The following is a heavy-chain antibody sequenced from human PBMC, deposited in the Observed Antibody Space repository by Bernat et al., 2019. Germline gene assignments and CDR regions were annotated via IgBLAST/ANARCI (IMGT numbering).Heavy chain of an antibody. D-gene: IGHD1-14*01. V-gene: IGHV3-30-3*01. CDR2: ISYDGSNK. CDR1: GFTFSSYA. CDR3: AREGRNRGGTFDY. Sequence: QVQLVESGGGVVQPGRSLRLSCAASGFTFSSYAMHWVRQAPGKGLEWVAVISYDGSNKYYADSVKGRFTISRDNSKNTLYLQMNSLRAGDTAVYYCAREGRNRGGTFDYWGQGTLVTVSS. J-gene: IGHJ4*02.